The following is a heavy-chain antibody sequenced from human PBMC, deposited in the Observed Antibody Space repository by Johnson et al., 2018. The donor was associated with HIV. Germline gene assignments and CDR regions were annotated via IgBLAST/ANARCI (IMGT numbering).Heavy chain of an antibody. CDR3: ARSLPYSSSVGFDI. J-gene: IGHJ3*02. V-gene: IGHV3-7*02. CDR2: IKQDGSEK. CDR1: GFTFDDYG. D-gene: IGHD6-6*01. Sequence: VQLVESGGGVVRPGGSLRLSCVASGFTFDDYGMSWVRQAPGKGLEWVANIKQDGSEKYYVDSVKGRFTISRDNAKNSLYLQMNSLRAEDTAVYYCARSLPYSSSVGFDIWGQGTMVTVSS.